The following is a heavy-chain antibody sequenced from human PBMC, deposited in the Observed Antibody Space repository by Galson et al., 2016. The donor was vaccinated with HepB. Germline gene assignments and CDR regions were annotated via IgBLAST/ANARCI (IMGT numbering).Heavy chain of an antibody. J-gene: IGHJ6*02. CDR3: RYGMDV. Sequence: SLRLSCAASGFTFSNAWMSWVRQAPGKELEWVGRIKSKTDGGTTDYAAPVKGRFSISRDDSKNTLYLQMNSRKTEDTAVYYCRYGMDVWGQGTTVTVSS. V-gene: IGHV3-15*01. CDR2: IKSKTDGGTT. CDR1: GFTFSNAW.